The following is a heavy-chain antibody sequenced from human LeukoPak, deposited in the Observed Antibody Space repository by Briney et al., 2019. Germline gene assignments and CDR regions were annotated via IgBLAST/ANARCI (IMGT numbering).Heavy chain of an antibody. Sequence: ASVKVSCKSSGYTFTSYGISWVRQAPGQGLEWMGWISAFNGNTNYAQKLQGRVTMTTDTSTSTAYMELRSLRSDDTAVYYCARDPGYCSSCFYWGQGTLVTVSS. D-gene: IGHD6-13*01. J-gene: IGHJ4*02. CDR3: ARDPGYCSSCFY. CDR1: GYTFTSYG. CDR2: ISAFNGNT. V-gene: IGHV1-18*01.